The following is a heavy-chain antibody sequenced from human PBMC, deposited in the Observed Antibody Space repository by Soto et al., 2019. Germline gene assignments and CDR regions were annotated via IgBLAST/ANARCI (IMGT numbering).Heavy chain of an antibody. V-gene: IGHV1-3*01. J-gene: IGHJ6*02. CDR1: GYTFTSYA. Sequence: SVKVSCKASGYTFTSYAMHWVRQAPGQRLEWMGWINAGNGNTKYSQKFQGRVTITRDTSASTAYMELSSLRSEDTAVYYCARDRVVVAAIFYYYYGMDVWGQGTTVTVSS. D-gene: IGHD2-15*01. CDR2: INAGNGNT. CDR3: ARDRVVVAAIFYYYYGMDV.